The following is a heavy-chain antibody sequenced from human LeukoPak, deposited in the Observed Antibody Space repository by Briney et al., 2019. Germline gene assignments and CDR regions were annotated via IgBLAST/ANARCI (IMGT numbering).Heavy chain of an antibody. Sequence: GGSLRLSCAASGFTLSSYSMNWVRQAPGKGLEWVSSISSSSSYIYYADSVKGRFTISRDNAKNSLYLQMNSLRAEDTAVYYCARTHGDDYFDYWGQGTLVTVSS. CDR2: ISSSSSYI. CDR1: GFTLSSYS. V-gene: IGHV3-21*01. D-gene: IGHD4-17*01. J-gene: IGHJ4*02. CDR3: ARTHGDDYFDY.